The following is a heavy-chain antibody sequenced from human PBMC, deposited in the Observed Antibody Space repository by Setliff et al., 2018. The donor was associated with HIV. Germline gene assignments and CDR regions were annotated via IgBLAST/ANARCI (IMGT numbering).Heavy chain of an antibody. J-gene: IGHJ6*03. V-gene: IGHV4-61*09. CDR3: AREAEFLTASYPYYYYMDV. D-gene: IGHD3-9*01. CDR1: GDSISSGGYF. CDR2: IHTTGST. Sequence: SETLSLTCTVSGDSISSGGYFWSWIRQPAGKGLEWVGHIHTTGSTNYNPSLKSRLTISLDTKNQFSLKLSSVTAADTAVYYCAREAEFLTASYPYYYYMDVWGKGTTVTVSS.